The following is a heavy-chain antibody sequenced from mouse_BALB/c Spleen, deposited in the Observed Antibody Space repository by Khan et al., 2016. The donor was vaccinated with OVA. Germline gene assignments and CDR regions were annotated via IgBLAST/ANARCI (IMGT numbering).Heavy chain of an antibody. J-gene: IGHJ4*01. D-gene: IGHD1-2*01. CDR3: ARIPTYITTALDY. CDR1: GFTFSSNT. Sequence: EVELMESGGGLVQPGGSLKLSCAASGFTFSSNTMSWVRQTPEKRLEWVAYITNGGVNTYYPDTVKGRFTISRDNAKNTLYLQMSSLKSEDTAMYYCARIPTYITTALDYWGQGTTVTVSS. V-gene: IGHV5-12-2*01. CDR2: ITNGGVNT.